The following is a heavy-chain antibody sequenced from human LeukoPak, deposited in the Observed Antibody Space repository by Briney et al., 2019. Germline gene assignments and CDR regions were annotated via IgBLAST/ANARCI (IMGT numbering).Heavy chain of an antibody. CDR2: ISSSSSYI. J-gene: IGHJ4*02. CDR1: GFTFSSYS. V-gene: IGHV3-21*01. D-gene: IGHD3-10*01. CDR3: ARDPGHMVSTPIDY. Sequence: GGSLRLSCAASGFTFSSYSMNWVRQAPGKGLEWVSSISSSSSYIYYADSVKGRFTISRDNAKNSLCLQMNSLRAEDTAVYYCARDPGHMVSTPIDYWGQGTLVTVSS.